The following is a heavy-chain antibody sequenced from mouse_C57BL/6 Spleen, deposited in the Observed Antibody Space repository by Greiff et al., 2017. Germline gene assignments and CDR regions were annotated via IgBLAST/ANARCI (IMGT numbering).Heavy chain of an antibody. Sequence: VKLMESGAELVKPGASVKISCKASGYAFSSYWMNWVKQRPGKGLEWIGQIYPGDGDTNYNGKFKGKATLTADKSSSTAYMQLSSLTSEDSAVYFCARQLRLPHYYAMDYWGQGTSVTVSS. CDR2: IYPGDGDT. CDR1: GYAFSSYW. D-gene: IGHD3-2*02. J-gene: IGHJ4*01. CDR3: ARQLRLPHYYAMDY. V-gene: IGHV1-80*01.